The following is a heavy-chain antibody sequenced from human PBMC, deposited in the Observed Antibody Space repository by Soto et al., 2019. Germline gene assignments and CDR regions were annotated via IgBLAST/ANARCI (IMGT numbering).Heavy chain of an antibody. Sequence: SETLSLSCTFSRCSIYTYYWKWIRHSPGEGLERIGYISDGWSTNYNPSLNIRVTISVDTSTKQVYLRLTSLTAADTDRYCCAGYCSSSICPEDHEFGLEVWGQGTTVTVSS. CDR3: AGYCSSSICPEDHEFGLEV. V-gene: IGHV4-59*01. J-gene: IGHJ6*02. D-gene: IGHD2-2*01. CDR1: RCSIYTYY. CDR2: ISDGWST.